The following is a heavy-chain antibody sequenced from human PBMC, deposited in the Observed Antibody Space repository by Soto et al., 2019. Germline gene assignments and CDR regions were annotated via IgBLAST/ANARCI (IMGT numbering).Heavy chain of an antibody. J-gene: IGHJ5*02. Sequence: SGPTLVNPTETLTLTCTVSGFSLSNARMGVSWIRQPPGKAREWLAHIFSNDEKSYSTSLKSRLTISKDTSKSQVVLTMTNMDPVDTATYYCARNVLGYCSGGSCSHNWFDPWGQGTLVTV. CDR1: GFSLSNARMG. V-gene: IGHV2-26*01. D-gene: IGHD2-15*01. CDR3: ARNVLGYCSGGSCSHNWFDP. CDR2: IFSNDEK.